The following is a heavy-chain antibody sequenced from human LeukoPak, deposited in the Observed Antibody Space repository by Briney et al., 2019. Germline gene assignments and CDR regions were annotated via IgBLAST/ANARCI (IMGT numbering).Heavy chain of an antibody. CDR3: AKGLGYCTGGSCYGSPMDV. CDR1: GFTFSSYA. D-gene: IGHD2-15*01. J-gene: IGHJ6*02. V-gene: IGHV3-23*01. Sequence: PGGSPRLSCAASGFTFSSYAMTWVRQAPGKGLEWVSAISGSGGSTYYADSVKGRFTISRDNSKNTLYLQMNSLRAEDTAVYYCAKGLGYCTGGSCYGSPMDVWGQGTTVTVSS. CDR2: ISGSGGST.